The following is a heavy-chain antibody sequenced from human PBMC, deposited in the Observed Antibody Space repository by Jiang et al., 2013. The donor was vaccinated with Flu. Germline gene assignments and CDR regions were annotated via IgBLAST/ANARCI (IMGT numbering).Heavy chain of an antibody. V-gene: IGHV3-30-3*01. CDR3: ARAQVGYYGSGSSSHYYGMDV. CDR1: GFNFDNYA. J-gene: IGHJ6*02. D-gene: IGHD3-10*01. CDR2: TSYGGNNK. Sequence: LVESGGDVVQPRRSLRLSCATSGFNFDNYAIHWVRQAPGKGLEWVAVTSYGGNNKYYADSVKGRFTISRDNSKNTVNLQLNTLRAEDTAVYYCARAQVGYYGSGSSSHYYGMDVWGQGTTVTVSS.